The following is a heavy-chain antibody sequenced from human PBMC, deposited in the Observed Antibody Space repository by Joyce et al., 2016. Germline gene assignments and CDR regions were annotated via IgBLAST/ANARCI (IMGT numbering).Heavy chain of an antibody. CDR1: GFEFSSYA. CDR3: ARRNAYEP. CDR2: ISARGGTT. J-gene: IGHJ5*02. V-gene: IGHV3-23*01. Sequence: EVRLLESGGGLVQPGESLRLSCTASGFEFSSYAMTWVRQAPGKGLEGVSSISARGGTTHYADSVKGRFFVSRDNSNNTVFLKMTSLRGDDTGTYFCARRNAYEPWGQGTLVIVSS.